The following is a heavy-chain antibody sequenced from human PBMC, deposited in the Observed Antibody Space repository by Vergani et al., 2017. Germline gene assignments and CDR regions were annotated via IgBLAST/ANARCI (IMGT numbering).Heavy chain of an antibody. CDR1: GFTFDDYA. D-gene: IGHD4-17*01. CDR2: ISGSGGST. V-gene: IGHV3-23*04. Sequence: EVQLVESGGGLVQPGRSLRLSCAASGFTFDDYAMHWVRQAPGKGLEWVSAISGSGGSTYYADSVKGRFTISRDNSKNTLYLQMNSLRAEDTAVYYCAKVGLVHRGDYGRFDYWGQGTLVTVSS. J-gene: IGHJ4*02. CDR3: AKVGLVHRGDYGRFDY.